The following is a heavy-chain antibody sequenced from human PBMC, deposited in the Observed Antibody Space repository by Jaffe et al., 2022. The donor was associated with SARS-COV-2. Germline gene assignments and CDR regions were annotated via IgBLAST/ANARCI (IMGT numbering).Heavy chain of an antibody. CDR1: GFTFSSYE. V-gene: IGHV3-48*03. J-gene: IGHJ6*02. CDR3: ARDSLLGDYDRYYYGMDV. D-gene: IGHD4-17*01. CDR2: ISSSGSTI. Sequence: EVQLVESGGGLVQPGGSLRLSCAASGFTFSSYEMNWVRQAPGKGLEWVSYISSSGSTIYYADSVKGRFTISRDNAKNSLYLQMNSLRAEDTAVYYCARDSLLGDYDRYYYGMDVWGQGTTVTVSS.